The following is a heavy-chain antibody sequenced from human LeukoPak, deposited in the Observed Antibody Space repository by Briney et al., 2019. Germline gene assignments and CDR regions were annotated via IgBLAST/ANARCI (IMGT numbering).Heavy chain of an antibody. CDR2: ISAGGGNI. D-gene: IGHD3-9*01. V-gene: IGHV3-21*01. CDR1: GFTFSSFT. J-gene: IGHJ4*02. Sequence: GGSLRLSCAASGFTFSSFTMSWVRQAPGRGLEWVSSISAGGGNIYYADSLKGRLTNSRDNAKNSLYLQMSSLRAEDTAVYYCASRSDIDYWGQGILVTVSS. CDR3: ASRSDIDY.